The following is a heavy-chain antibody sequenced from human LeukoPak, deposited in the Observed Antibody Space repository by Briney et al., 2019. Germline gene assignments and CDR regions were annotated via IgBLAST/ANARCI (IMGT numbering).Heavy chain of an antibody. CDR1: GFTFSSYA. Sequence: GGSLRLSCAASGFTFSSYAMSWVRQAPGKGLEWVSAISGSGGSTYYADSVKGRFTISRDNAKNSLYLQVNSLRAEDTAVYYCASRVDGSGSSVFYGMDVWGQGTTVTVSS. CDR2: ISGSGGST. V-gene: IGHV3-23*01. D-gene: IGHD3-10*01. J-gene: IGHJ6*02. CDR3: ASRVDGSGSSVFYGMDV.